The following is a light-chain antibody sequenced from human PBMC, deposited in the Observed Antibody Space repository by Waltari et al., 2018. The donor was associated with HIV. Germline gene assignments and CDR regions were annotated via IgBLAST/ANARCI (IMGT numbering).Light chain of an antibody. V-gene: IGKV3-20*01. CDR2: GAS. CDR3: QQYGTSVIT. CDR1: QSVSNNF. Sequence: DIVLAQSPDTLSLSPGEKATLSCRANQSVSNNFLAWYRHKPGQAPRLLMYGASNRAFGIPDRFYGGGSGTDFSLTISRLEPEDSAFYYCQQYGTSVITFGQGTRLEIK. J-gene: IGKJ5*01.